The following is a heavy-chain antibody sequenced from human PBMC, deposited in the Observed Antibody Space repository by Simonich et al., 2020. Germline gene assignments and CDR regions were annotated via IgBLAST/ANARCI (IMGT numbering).Heavy chain of an antibody. V-gene: IGHV4-59*08. CDR3: ARLPDY. CDR1: GGSISSYY. J-gene: IGHJ4*02. Sequence: QVQLQESGPGLVKPSETLSLTCTVSGGSISSYYWSWIREPPGKGLEWIGYIYYSESTNYHPSLKRRVTISVDTSKNQFSLKLSSVTAADTAVYYCARLPDYWGQGTLVTVSS. CDR2: IYYSEST.